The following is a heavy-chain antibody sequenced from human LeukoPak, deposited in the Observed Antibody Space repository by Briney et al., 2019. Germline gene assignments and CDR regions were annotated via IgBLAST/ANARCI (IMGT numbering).Heavy chain of an antibody. CDR1: GGSISSYY. CDR3: AREGQQLPRFDP. J-gene: IGHJ5*02. Sequence: SETLSLTCTVSGGSISSYYWSWIRQPPGKGLEWIGYVYYSGTTNYNPSLKSRVIISVDKSKNQFSLKLSPVIAADTAVYYCAREGQQLPRFDPWGQGTLVTVSS. CDR2: VYYSGTT. V-gene: IGHV4-59*01. D-gene: IGHD6-13*01.